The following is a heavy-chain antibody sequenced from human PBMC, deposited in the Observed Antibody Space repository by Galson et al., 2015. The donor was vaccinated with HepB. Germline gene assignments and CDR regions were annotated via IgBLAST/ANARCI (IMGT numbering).Heavy chain of an antibody. Sequence: SLRLSCAASGFTLTTYTMNWVRQAPGKGLEWVSSITGSSSYINYADSVKGRFTISRDNAKNSLFLQMNSLRAEDTAVYYCARDYRPGLGSGFSYPNWFDPWGQGTLVTVSS. D-gene: IGHD3-10*01. CDR1: GFTLTTYT. V-gene: IGHV3-21*01. J-gene: IGHJ5*02. CDR2: ITGSSSYI. CDR3: ARDYRPGLGSGFSYPNWFDP.